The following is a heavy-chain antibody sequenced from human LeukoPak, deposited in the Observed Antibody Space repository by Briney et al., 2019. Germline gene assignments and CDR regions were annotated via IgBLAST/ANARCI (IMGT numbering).Heavy chain of an antibody. CDR3: ARLTGPEKNFDY. V-gene: IGHV4-59*08. Sequence: PSETLSLTCTVSGGSISSYYWSWIRQPPVKGLEWIGYIYYSGSTNYNPSLKSRVTISVDTSKNQFSLKLSSVTAADTAVYYCARLTGPEKNFDYWGQGTLVTVSS. D-gene: IGHD4-11*01. CDR2: IYYSGST. CDR1: GGSISSYY. J-gene: IGHJ4*02.